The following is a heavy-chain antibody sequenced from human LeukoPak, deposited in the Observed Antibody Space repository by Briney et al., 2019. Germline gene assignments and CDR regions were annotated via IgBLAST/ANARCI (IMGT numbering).Heavy chain of an antibody. D-gene: IGHD3-22*01. CDR2: FDPEDGET. Sequence: ASVKVSCKVSGYTLTELSMHWVRQAPGKGLEWVGGFDPEDGETIYAQKFQGRVTMTRDMSTSTVYMELSSLRSEDTAVYYCARDSMIAVDYWGQGTLVTASS. CDR3: ARDSMIAVDY. V-gene: IGHV1-24*01. CDR1: GYTLTELS. J-gene: IGHJ4*02.